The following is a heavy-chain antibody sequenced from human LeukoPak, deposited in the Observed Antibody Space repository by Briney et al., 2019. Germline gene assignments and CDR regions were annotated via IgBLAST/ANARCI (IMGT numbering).Heavy chain of an antibody. D-gene: IGHD1-1*01. CDR3: ARERGRNEDYFDY. J-gene: IGHJ4*02. CDR2: IVPIFGTA. CDR1: GGTFSSHT. Sequence: SVKVSCKASGGTFSSHTIAWVRQLPGQGLEWMGGIVPIFGTATYAQKFQGRVTITADESTSTVYMEVSSLRSEDSAAYYWARERGRNEDYFDYWGQGTLAAVSS. V-gene: IGHV1-69*13.